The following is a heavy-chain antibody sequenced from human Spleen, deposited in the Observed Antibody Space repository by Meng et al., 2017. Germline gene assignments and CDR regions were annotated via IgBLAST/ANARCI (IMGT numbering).Heavy chain of an antibody. V-gene: IGHV1-69*06. J-gene: IGHJ3*02. Sequence: QGQLVQSGAEVKKPGSSGKVSCKASGGTFSSYAISWVRQAPGQGLEWMGGIIPIFGTANYAQKFQGRVTITADKSTSTAYMELSSLRSEDTAVYYCARAPITFGGVIVIGAFDIWGQGTMVTVSS. CDR3: ARAPITFGGVIVIGAFDI. CDR1: GGTFSSYA. D-gene: IGHD3-16*02. CDR2: IIPIFGTA.